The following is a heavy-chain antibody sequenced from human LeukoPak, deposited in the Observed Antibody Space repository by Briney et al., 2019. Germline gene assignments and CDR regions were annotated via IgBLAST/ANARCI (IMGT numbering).Heavy chain of an antibody. Sequence: GGSLRLSCAASGFTFSSYAMHWVRQAPGKGLEYVSAISSNGGSTYYANSVKGRFTISRDNSKNTLYLQMGSLRAEDTAVYYCAKVDWNDGYWGQGTLVTVSS. CDR2: ISSNGGST. CDR1: GFTFSSYA. V-gene: IGHV3-64*01. CDR3: AKVDWNDGY. J-gene: IGHJ4*02. D-gene: IGHD1-1*01.